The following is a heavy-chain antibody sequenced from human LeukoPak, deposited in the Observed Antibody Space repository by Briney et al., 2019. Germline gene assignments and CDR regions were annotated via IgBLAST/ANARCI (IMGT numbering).Heavy chain of an antibody. V-gene: IGHV4-34*01. J-gene: IGHJ6*04. Sequence: SETLSLTCAVYGGSFSGYYWSWIRQPPGQGLEWIGEINHSGSTNYNPSLKSRVTISVDTSKNQFSLKLSSVTAADTAVYYCASVSYGMDVWGKGTTVTVSS. CDR1: GGSFSGYY. CDR2: INHSGST. CDR3: ASVSYGMDV.